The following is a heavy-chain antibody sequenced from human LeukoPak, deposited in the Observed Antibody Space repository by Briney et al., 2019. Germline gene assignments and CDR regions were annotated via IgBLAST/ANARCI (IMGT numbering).Heavy chain of an antibody. CDR3: AREGLVCIRTSCYLAAFDL. CDR2: INSDGSST. J-gene: IGHJ3*01. D-gene: IGHD2-2*01. V-gene: IGHV3-74*01. Sequence: GGSLRLSCAASGFTFSNYWMHWVRQAPGKGLVWVSRINSDGSSTNYADSVKGRFTISRDNAKNTLSLQMTSLRAEDTAVYYCAREGLVCIRTSCYLAAFDLWGQGTVVTVSS. CDR1: GFTFSNYW.